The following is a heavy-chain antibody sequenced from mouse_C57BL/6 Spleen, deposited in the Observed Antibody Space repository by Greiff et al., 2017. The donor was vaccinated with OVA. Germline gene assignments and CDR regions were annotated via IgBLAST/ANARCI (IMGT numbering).Heavy chain of an antibody. CDR2: ISSGSSTI. V-gene: IGHV5-17*01. D-gene: IGHD1-1*01. Sequence: EVMLVESGGGLVKPGGSLKLSCAASGFTFSDYGMHWVRQAPEKGLEWVAYISSGSSTIYYADTVKGRFTISRDNAKNTLFLQMTSLRSEDTAMYYCARFTTLVEGSAAMDYWGQGTSVTVSS. CDR3: ARFTTLVEGSAAMDY. J-gene: IGHJ4*01. CDR1: GFTFSDYG.